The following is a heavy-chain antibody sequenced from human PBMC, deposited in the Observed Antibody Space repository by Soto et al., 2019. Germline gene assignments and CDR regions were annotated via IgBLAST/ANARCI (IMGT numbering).Heavy chain of an antibody. D-gene: IGHD1-20*01. CDR1: GGTFSSYA. Sequence: SVKVSCKASGGTFSSYAISWVRQAPGQGLEWMGGIIPIFGTANYAQKFQGRVTITADESTSAAYMELSSLRSEDTAVYYCARTNWNDVLSGPWGQGTLVTVSS. V-gene: IGHV1-69*13. J-gene: IGHJ5*02. CDR3: ARTNWNDVLSGP. CDR2: IIPIFGTA.